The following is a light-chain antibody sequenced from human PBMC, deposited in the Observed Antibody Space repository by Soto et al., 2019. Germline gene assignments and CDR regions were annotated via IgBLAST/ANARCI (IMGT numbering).Light chain of an antibody. CDR1: NVGGKS. CDR3: XVWDSNVV. CDR2: YDT. J-gene: IGLJ2*01. V-gene: IGLV3-21*01. Sequence: SYELTQPPSVSVAPGKTARITCGGNNVGGKSVHWSQQKPGQAPVLVISYDTDRPSEIPERFSGSNYDNTATLTISRVEPXXXXXXXXXVWDSNVVFGGGTKL.